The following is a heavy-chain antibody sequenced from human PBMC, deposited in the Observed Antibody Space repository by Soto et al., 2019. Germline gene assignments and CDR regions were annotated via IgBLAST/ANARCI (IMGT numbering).Heavy chain of an antibody. CDR3: ARSGSTIGWFYFDT. CDR2: LSYSGST. D-gene: IGHD2-15*01. Sequence: QLQLQASGPGPVKPSETLSLTCTVSGDSITVAPYYWGWLRQTPGKGLEWMGCLSYSGSTHYSPSHKSLATISMDTTKNQFYLRLSSVTASDTAMYYCARSGSTIGWFYFDTWGRGTQVTVSS. CDR1: GDSITVAPYY. J-gene: IGHJ4*02. V-gene: IGHV4-39*01.